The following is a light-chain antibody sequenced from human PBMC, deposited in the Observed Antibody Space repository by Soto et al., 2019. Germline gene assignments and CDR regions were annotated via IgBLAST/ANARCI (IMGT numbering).Light chain of an antibody. Sequence: QSVRTQPPSASGTPGQRVTISCSGSSSNIGSNYVYWYQQLPGTAPKLLIYRNNQRPSGVPDRVSGSKSGTSASLAISGLRSEDEADYYCAALDGNLKVVFGGGTKLTVL. CDR1: SSNIGSNY. CDR2: RNN. J-gene: IGLJ2*01. V-gene: IGLV1-47*01. CDR3: AALDGNLKVV.